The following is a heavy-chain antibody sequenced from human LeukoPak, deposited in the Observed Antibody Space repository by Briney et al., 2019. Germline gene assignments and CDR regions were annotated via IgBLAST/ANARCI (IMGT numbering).Heavy chain of an antibody. CDR1: GYTFTSYD. J-gene: IGHJ4*02. CDR3: ARNLITIFGVVIQAFAY. D-gene: IGHD3-3*01. Sequence: ASVKVSCKASGYTFTSYDINWVRQVTGQGLGWMGWMNPNSGNTGYAQKFQGRVTMTRNTSISTAYMELSSLRSEDTAVYYCARNLITIFGVVIQAFAYWGQGTLVTVSS. V-gene: IGHV1-8*01. CDR2: MNPNSGNT.